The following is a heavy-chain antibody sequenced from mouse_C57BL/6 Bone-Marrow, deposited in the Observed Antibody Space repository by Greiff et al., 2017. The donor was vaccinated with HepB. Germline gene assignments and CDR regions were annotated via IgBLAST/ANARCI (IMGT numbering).Heavy chain of an antibody. CDR1: GYAFSSYW. V-gene: IGHV1-80*01. J-gene: IGHJ3*01. CDR2: IYPGDGDT. CDR3: AGWGNYGNYGFAY. Sequence: QVQLQQSGAELVKPGASVKISCKASGYAFSSYWMNWVKQRPGKGLEWIGQIYPGDGDTNYNGKFKGKATLTADKSSSTAYMQLSSLSSGDSAVYVCAGWGNYGNYGFAYWGQGTLVTVSA. D-gene: IGHD2-1*01.